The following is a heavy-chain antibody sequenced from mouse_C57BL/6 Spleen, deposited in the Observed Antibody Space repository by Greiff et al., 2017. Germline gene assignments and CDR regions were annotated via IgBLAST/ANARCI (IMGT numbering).Heavy chain of an antibody. J-gene: IGHJ1*03. CDR3: TSYGNRRTGYFDV. CDR1: GFNIKDYY. CDR2: IDPEDGDT. V-gene: IGHV14-1*01. D-gene: IGHD2-1*01. Sequence: EVQLQQSGAELVRPGASVKLSCTASGFNIKDYYMHWVKQRPEQGLEWIGRIDPEDGDTEYAPKFQGKATMTADTSSNTAYLQLSSLKSEDTAVYYCTSYGNRRTGYFDVWGTGTTVTVSS.